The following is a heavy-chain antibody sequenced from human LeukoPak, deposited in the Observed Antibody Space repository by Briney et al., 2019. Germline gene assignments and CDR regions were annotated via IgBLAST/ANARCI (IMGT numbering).Heavy chain of an antibody. CDR1: GFTFSSYS. D-gene: IGHD1-26*01. Sequence: GGSLRLSCVASGFTFSSYSMNWVRQAPGKGLEWVSSISSSSSYIYYADSVKGRFTISRDNAKNSLYLQMNSLRAEDTAVYYCAIDSGRGWFDPWGQGTLVTVSS. J-gene: IGHJ5*02. V-gene: IGHV3-21*01. CDR3: AIDSGRGWFDP. CDR2: ISSSSSYI.